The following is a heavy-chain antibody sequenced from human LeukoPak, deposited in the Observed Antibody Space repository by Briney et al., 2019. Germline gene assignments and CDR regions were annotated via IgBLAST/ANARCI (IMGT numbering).Heavy chain of an antibody. V-gene: IGHV1-46*01. CDR1: GYTFTNYY. D-gene: IGHD2-2*01. J-gene: IGHJ6*03. Sequence: RASVKVSCKASGYTFTNYYMHWVRQAPGQGLEGMGLINPSGGGTSYAQNFQGRVTMTRDTSTSTVYMELRSLRSEGTAVYYCARGYCSSTSCFLYYYYMDVWGKGTTVTVSS. CDR3: ARGYCSSTSCFLYYYYMDV. CDR2: INPSGGGT.